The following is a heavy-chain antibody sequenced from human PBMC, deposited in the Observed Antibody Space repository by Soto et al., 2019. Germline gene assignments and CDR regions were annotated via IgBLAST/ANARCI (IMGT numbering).Heavy chain of an antibody. CDR1: GFTFNLYG. V-gene: IGHV3-30*18. J-gene: IGHJ4*02. CDR3: AKDQASGQGSFDS. CDR2: ISYDGSNQ. Sequence: AGGSLRLSCAASGFTFNLYGMHWVRQAPDKGLEWVALISYDGSNQYYADSVKGRFTISRDNSKNTLFLQMNSLRADDTAVYYCAKDQASGQGSFDSWGQGTLVTVSS.